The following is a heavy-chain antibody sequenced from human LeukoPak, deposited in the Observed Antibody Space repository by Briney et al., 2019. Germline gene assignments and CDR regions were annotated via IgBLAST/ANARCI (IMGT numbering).Heavy chain of an antibody. CDR3: ARVDCSSTSCYPDY. J-gene: IGHJ4*02. D-gene: IGHD2-2*01. CDR1: GGSISSGGYS. V-gene: IGHV4-30-2*01. CDR2: IYHSGST. Sequence: SETLSLTCAVPGGSISSGGYSWSWIRQPPGKGLEWIGYIYHSGSTYYNPSLKSRVTISVDRSKNQFSLKLSSVTAADTAVYYCARVDCSSTSCYPDYWGQGTLVTVSS.